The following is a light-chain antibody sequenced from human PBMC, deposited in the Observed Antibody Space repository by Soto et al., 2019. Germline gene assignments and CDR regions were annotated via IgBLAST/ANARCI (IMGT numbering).Light chain of an antibody. CDR1: QSISGT. J-gene: IGKJ1*01. CDR2: GAS. V-gene: IGKV3-20*01. CDR3: KQYGSSGT. Sequence: EVVLTQSPGALSLSPGEIATVSCRASQSISGTLAWYQQKPGQAPRLLIYGASNRATGIPDRFSGSGSGTDFTLTISRLEPEDFAVYYCKQYGSSGTCGQGTKGDIK.